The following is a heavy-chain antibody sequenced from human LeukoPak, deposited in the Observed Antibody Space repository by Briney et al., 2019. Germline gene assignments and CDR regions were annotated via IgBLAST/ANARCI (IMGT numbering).Heavy chain of an antibody. D-gene: IGHD4/OR15-4a*01. V-gene: IGHV4-31*03. J-gene: IGHJ2*01. Sequence: SETLSLTCTVSGGSISSGGYYWSWIRQHPGKGLEWIGYIYYSGSTYYNPSLKSRVTISVDTSKNQFSLKLSSVTAADTAVYYCAKSSREAANYYIDLWGRGTLVTVSS. CDR3: AKSSREAANYYIDL. CDR1: GGSISSGGYY. CDR2: IYYSGST.